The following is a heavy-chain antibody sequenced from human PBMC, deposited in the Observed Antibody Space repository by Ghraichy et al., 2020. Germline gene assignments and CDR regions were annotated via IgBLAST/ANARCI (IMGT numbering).Heavy chain of an antibody. CDR3: ARQATYDNLLGFNWLDP. J-gene: IGHJ5*02. Sequence: SETLSLTCTVSGGSISTTLYYWAWIRQPPGKGLEWIGTIYSRGGTYYNPSLQSRVTISVDTSKNQFSLKLTSVTAADTAVYYCARQATYDNLLGFNWLDPWGQGTPVTVSS. CDR1: GGSISTTLYY. D-gene: IGHD3-22*01. CDR2: IYSRGGT. V-gene: IGHV4-39*01.